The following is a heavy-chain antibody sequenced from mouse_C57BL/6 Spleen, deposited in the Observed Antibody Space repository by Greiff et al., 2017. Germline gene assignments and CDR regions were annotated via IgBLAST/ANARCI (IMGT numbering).Heavy chain of an antibody. D-gene: IGHD1-1*01. J-gene: IGHJ2*01. CDR2: IYPGDGDT. Sequence: QVTLKVSGPELVKPGASVKISCKASGYAFSSSWMNWVKQRPGKGLEWIGRIYPGDGDTNYNGKFKGKATLTADKSSSTAYMQLSSLTSEDSAVYFCARGNYYGSSYSYYFDYWGQGTTLTVSS. CDR1: GYAFSSSW. V-gene: IGHV1-82*01. CDR3: ARGNYYGSSYSYYFDY.